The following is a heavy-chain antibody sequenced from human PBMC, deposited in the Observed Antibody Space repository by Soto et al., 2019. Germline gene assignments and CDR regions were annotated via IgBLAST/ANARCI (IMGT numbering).Heavy chain of an antibody. CDR2: IYRTGST. CDR1: GGSISTYY. CDR3: ARQIGDDPFDI. J-gene: IGHJ3*02. D-gene: IGHD3-3*01. V-gene: IGHV4-4*09. Sequence: KPSETLSLTCTVSGGSISTYYWNWIRQSPGKGLEWIGYIYRTGSTHYNPSLNSRAAISLGTSRNQFSLQLKSVTAADTAVYFCARQIGDDPFDIWGQGTMVTVS.